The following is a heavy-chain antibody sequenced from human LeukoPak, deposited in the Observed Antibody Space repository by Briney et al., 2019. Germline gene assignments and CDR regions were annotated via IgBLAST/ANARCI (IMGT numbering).Heavy chain of an antibody. CDR1: GFTFSSYW. D-gene: IGHD4-17*01. V-gene: IGHV3-74*01. CDR2: INSDGSST. CDR3: GMESDDYGDYGSVDY. J-gene: IGHJ4*02. Sequence: GGSLRLSCAASGFTFSSYWMHWVRQAPGKGLVWVSRINSDGSSTSYADSVKGRFTISRDNAKNSLYLQMNSLRAEDTAVYYCGMESDDYGDYGSVDYWGQGTLVTVSS.